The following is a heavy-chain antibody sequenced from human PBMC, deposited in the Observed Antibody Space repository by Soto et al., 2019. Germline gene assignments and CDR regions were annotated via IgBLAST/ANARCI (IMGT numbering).Heavy chain of an antibody. J-gene: IGHJ4*02. D-gene: IGHD3-22*01. V-gene: IGHV3-21*01. CDR3: ARAHYYYDSRGSWLY. CDR1: GFIFSSYS. Sequence: EVQLVESGGGLVKPGGSLRLSCAASGFIFSSYSMNWVRQAPGKGLEWVSFMSSSSSYIYYADSVKGRFTISRDNAKNSLYLQMNSLRAEDTAVYYCARAHYYYDSRGSWLYWGQGTLVTVSS. CDR2: MSSSSSYI.